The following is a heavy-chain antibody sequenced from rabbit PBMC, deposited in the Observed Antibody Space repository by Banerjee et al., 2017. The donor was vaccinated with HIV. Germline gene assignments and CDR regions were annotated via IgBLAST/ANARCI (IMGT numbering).Heavy chain of an antibody. J-gene: IGHJ4*01. CDR3: ARDLGAGYAGDGATNL. CDR2: IYNPDGST. V-gene: IGHV1S40*01. CDR1: GFSFSSSYW. D-gene: IGHD4-2*01. Sequence: QSLEESGGDLVKPGGTLTLTCKASGFSFSSSYWIWWVRQAPGKGLEWIASIYNPDGSTSYASWVNGRFTITKTSSTTVTLQMTSLTAADTATYFCARDLGAGYAGDGATNLWGPGTLVTVS.